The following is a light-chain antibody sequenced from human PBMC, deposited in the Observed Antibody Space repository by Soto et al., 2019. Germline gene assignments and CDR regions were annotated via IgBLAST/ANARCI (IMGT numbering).Light chain of an antibody. V-gene: IGKV3-20*01. Sequence: EIVLTQSPGTLSLSPGERATLSCRASQSVSSSYLAWYQQKPGQAPRLLIYGASSRATGIPDRFSGSGSKTDFTLTISRLEPEDFAVYYCQQYGSSSWTFGQGTKVEIK. CDR3: QQYGSSSWT. J-gene: IGKJ1*01. CDR2: GAS. CDR1: QSVSSSY.